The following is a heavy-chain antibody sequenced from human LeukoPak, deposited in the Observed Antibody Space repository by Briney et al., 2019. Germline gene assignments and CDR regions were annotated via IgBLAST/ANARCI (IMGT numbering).Heavy chain of an antibody. Sequence: ASVKVSCKASGYTFTSYYMHWVRQAPGQGLEWMGIINPSGGSTSYAQKFQGRVTMTRDTSTSTVYMELSSLRSEDTAVYYCARDHPNTAMVMWFDPWGQGTLVTVSS. CDR1: GYTFTSYY. D-gene: IGHD5-18*01. CDR3: ARDHPNTAMVMWFDP. J-gene: IGHJ5*02. CDR2: INPSGGST. V-gene: IGHV1-46*01.